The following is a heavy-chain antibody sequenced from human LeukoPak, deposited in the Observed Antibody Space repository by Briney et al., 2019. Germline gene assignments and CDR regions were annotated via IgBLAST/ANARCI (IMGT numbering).Heavy chain of an antibody. D-gene: IGHD4-17*01. Sequence: PGRSLRLSCAASGFTFSTYVMHWVRQAPGKGLEWVAVIWYDGSKKDYADSVKGRLTISRDNSKNTLYLQMNSLRAEDTAVYYCAREMNYGDYFDYWGQGTLVTVSS. CDR2: IWYDGSKK. V-gene: IGHV3-33*01. CDR1: GFTFSTYV. J-gene: IGHJ4*02. CDR3: AREMNYGDYFDY.